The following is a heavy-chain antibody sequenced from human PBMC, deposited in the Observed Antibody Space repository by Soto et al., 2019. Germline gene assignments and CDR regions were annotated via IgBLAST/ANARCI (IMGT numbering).Heavy chain of an antibody. J-gene: IGHJ6*02. V-gene: IGHV3-48*02. CDR3: AGLDFYYYAMDV. CDR1: GFAFSTYS. CDR2: ISGNSSDI. Sequence: EVQLVESGGGLVQPGGSLRLSCVVSGFAFSTYSMNWVRQAPGKGLEWISYISGNSSDIYYADSVKGRFTISRDNAKNSLYLQMNSLRDEDTAVYYCAGLDFYYYAMDVWGQGTTVTVSS.